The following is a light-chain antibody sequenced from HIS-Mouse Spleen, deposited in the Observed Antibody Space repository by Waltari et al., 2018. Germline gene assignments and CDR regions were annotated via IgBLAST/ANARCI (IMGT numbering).Light chain of an antibody. V-gene: IGLV2-14*03. J-gene: IGLJ3*02. Sequence: QSALPQPASVSGSPGQSITISCTGTSSDVGGSTYVSWYQQHPGKAPKLMIYDVSNRPSGVSNRFSGSKSGNTASLTISGLQAEDEADYYCSSYTSSSTNWVFGGGTKLTVL. CDR3: SSYTSSSTNWV. CDR1: SSDVGGSTY. CDR2: DVS.